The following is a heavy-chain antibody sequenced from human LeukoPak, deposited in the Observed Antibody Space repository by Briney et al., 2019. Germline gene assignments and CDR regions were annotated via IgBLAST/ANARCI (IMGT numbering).Heavy chain of an antibody. J-gene: IGHJ4*02. CDR3: AIRSLSRSRYFDY. Sequence: SVKVSCKASGGTFSSYAISWVRQAPGQGLEWMGRIIPILGIANYAQKFQGRVTITADKSTSTAYMELSSLRSEDTAVYYCAIRSLSRSRYFDYWGQGTLVTVSS. CDR1: GGTFSSYA. V-gene: IGHV1-69*04. CDR2: IIPILGIA. D-gene: IGHD6-6*01.